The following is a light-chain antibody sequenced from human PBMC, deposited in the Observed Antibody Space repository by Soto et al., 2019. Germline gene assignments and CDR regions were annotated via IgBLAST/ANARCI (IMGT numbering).Light chain of an antibody. CDR2: DAS. CDR1: QSVSNH. Sequence: EVVLTQSPSTLSLSPGERATLSCRATQSVSNHLAWYQHRPGQAPRLLIYDASNRATDIPARFSGSGSGTDFTLTISSLEPEDSADYSCPHRIQTLLTFGGGTNLDIK. V-gene: IGKV3-11*01. J-gene: IGKJ4*01. CDR3: PHRIQTLLT.